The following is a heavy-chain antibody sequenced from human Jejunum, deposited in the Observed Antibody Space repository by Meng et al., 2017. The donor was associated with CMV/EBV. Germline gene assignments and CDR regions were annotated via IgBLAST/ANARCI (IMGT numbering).Heavy chain of an antibody. J-gene: IGHJ4*02. CDR3: AKESMARNYFDY. D-gene: IGHD2/OR15-2a*01. CDR2: SSPSSNYI. CDR1: GFTLSTYT. Sequence: SGFTLSTYTMNWVRQAPGKGLEWVSSSSPSSNYIYYADSVKGRFTISRDNAKNSLYLEMNSLRADDTAVYYCAKESMARNYFDYWGQGTLVTVSS. V-gene: IGHV3-21*01.